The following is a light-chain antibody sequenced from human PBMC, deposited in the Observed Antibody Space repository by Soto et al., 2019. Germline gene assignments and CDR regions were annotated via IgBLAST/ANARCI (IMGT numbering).Light chain of an antibody. CDR3: QQYNNWPRT. CDR1: QNISNY. CDR2: GAT. Sequence: IVLTQSPATLSLSPGKRATLSCRASQNISNYLIWYQQKPGQAPRLLIHGATTRATGIPARFSGSGSGTELTLTISSLQSEDFAVYYCQQYNNWPRTFGQGTKVDIK. V-gene: IGKV3-15*01. J-gene: IGKJ1*01.